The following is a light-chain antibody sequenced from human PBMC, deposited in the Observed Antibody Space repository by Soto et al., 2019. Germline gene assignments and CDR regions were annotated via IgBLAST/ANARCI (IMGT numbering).Light chain of an antibody. CDR3: SSYTTISTHV. J-gene: IGLJ1*01. CDR2: DVR. Sequence: QSALTQPASVSGSPGQSITISCTGTRSDVGGYNYVSWYQQHPGKAPKHMIYDVRNRLSGVSNRFSGSNSVNTASLTISGLQAEDEADYYCSSYTTISTHVFGTGTKLTVL. CDR1: RSDVGGYNY. V-gene: IGLV2-14*01.